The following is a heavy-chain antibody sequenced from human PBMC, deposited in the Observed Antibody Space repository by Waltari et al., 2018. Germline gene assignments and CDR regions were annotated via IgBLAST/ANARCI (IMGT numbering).Heavy chain of an antibody. CDR2: IYHSGST. CDR1: GYSISSGYY. V-gene: IGHV4-38-2*01. CDR3: AAPDSFI. J-gene: IGHJ4*02. Sequence: QVQLQESGPGLVKPSETLSLTCAVSGYSISSGYYWGWIRQPPGKGLEWIGSIYHSGSTYYNPSLKSRVTISVDTSKNQFSLKLSSVTAADTAVYYCAAPDSFIWGQGTLVTVSS. D-gene: IGHD3-16*02.